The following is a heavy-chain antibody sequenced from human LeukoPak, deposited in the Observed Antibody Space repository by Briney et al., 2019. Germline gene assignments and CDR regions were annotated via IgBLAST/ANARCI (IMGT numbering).Heavy chain of an antibody. CDR1: GFAVSSSY. V-gene: IGHV3-66*02. D-gene: IGHD1-14*01. CDR2: IYSGGST. Sequence: QSGGSLRLSCAASGFAVSSSYMSWVRQAPGKGLEWVSVIYSGGSTHYGDSVKGRFTISRDNTRNTLYLQMNSLRVEDTAEYYCARGVSGSGLQPDPFDYWGQGTLVTVSS. CDR3: ARGVSGSGLQPDPFDY. J-gene: IGHJ4*02.